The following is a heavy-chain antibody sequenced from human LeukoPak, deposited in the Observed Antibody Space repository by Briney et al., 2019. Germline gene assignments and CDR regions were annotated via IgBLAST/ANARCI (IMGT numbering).Heavy chain of an antibody. J-gene: IGHJ4*02. V-gene: IGHV3-7*01. D-gene: IGHD3-16*01. Sequence: GGSLRLSCAASGFTFGNYWMSWVRQAPGKGLEWVANIKQDGSEKYYVDSVKGRFTISRDNAKSSLYLQMNSLRAEDTAVYYCASTFAGRREWGQGTLVTVSS. CDR1: GFTFGNYW. CDR2: IKQDGSEK. CDR3: ASTFAGRRE.